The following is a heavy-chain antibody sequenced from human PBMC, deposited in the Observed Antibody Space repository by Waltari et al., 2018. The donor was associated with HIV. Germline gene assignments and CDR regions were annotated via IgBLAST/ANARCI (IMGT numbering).Heavy chain of an antibody. Sequence: EVQLVESGGGLVQPGGSLRLSCAASGFRVSDNYMSCVRLVPGKGLQWVSVLYNEGRTQYIDSVKGRLTIFRDNSKNALYLQMNSLRVDDTAVYYCARMKRSYGSGQARYFYFGMDVWGQGTTVIVSS. J-gene: IGHJ6*02. CDR3: ARMKRSYGSGQARYFYFGMDV. D-gene: IGHD3-10*01. CDR1: GFRVSDNY. V-gene: IGHV3-53*01. CDR2: LYNEGRT.